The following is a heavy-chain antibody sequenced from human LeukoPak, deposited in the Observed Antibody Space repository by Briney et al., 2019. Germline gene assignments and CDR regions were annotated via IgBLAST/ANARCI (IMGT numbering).Heavy chain of an antibody. CDR2: ISSSSSYI. V-gene: IGHV3-21*04. CDR1: GFTFSSYS. CDR3: AKDPPLGGTVTPFDY. D-gene: IGHD3-16*01. Sequence: GGSLRLSCAASGFTFSSYSMNWVRQAPGKGLEWVSSISSSSSYIYYADSVKGRFTISRDNSKNTLYLQMNSLRAEDTAVYYCAKDPPLGGTVTPFDYWAKETLVTVS. J-gene: IGHJ4*02.